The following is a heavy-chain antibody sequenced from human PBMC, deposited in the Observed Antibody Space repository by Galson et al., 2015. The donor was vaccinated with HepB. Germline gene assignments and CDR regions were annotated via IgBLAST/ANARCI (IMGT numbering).Heavy chain of an antibody. Sequence: SETLSLTCTVSGGSISSYYRSWIRQPPGKGLEWIGYLYYSGSTNYNPSLKSRVTISVDTSKNQFSLKLSSVTAADTAVYYCASMGFDILTGYSVDYWGQGTLVTVSS. CDR3: ASMGFDILTGYSVDY. J-gene: IGHJ4*02. CDR1: GGSISSYY. CDR2: LYYSGST. V-gene: IGHV4-59*01. D-gene: IGHD3-9*01.